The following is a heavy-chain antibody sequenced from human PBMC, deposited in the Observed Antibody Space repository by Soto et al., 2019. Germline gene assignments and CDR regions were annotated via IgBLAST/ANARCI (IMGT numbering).Heavy chain of an antibody. J-gene: IGHJ4*01. CDR3: VKGIHLLRYYFEF. CDR1: GFTFSNYA. CDR2: ITSDGDST. V-gene: IGHV3-64D*06. D-gene: IGHD3-9*01. Sequence: RLSCSVSGFTFSNYAMHWDRQAPGKGLEYVSGITSDGDSTWHADSVKDRFTISRDNSKNTLYLQMSSLRVEDTAIYFCVKGIHLLRYYFEFWGPVTLVPVSS.